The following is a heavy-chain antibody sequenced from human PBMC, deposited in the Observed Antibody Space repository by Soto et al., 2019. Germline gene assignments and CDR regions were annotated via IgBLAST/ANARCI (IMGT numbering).Heavy chain of an antibody. Sequence: QVQLQESGPGLVEPSQTLSLTCTVSGGSISGAGYYWSWIRQNPGKGLEWIGYIYYSGTTYYNPSLKRRLTISVDTSKPQLSLNLKSVTAADTAVYYCARAWTAAAGWANWFDLWGQGTLVTVSS. CDR1: GGSISGAGYY. CDR2: IYYSGTT. D-gene: IGHD6-13*01. CDR3: ARAWTAAAGWANWFDL. J-gene: IGHJ5*02. V-gene: IGHV4-31*03.